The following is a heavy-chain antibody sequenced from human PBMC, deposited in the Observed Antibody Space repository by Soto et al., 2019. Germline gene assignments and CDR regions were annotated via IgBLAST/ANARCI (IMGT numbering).Heavy chain of an antibody. J-gene: IGHJ3*01. CDR2: INPGGGGT. CDR1: GYTFTTYY. D-gene: IGHD4-4*01. Sequence: QVQLVQSGAEVKKPGASVKVSCKASGYTFTTYYIHWVRQAPGQGLEWMGIINPGGGGTYYAQKLXGXVXMXRDTSTSTVYMELSSLRSEDTAVFYCARLLIDYNKDPGAFDVWGQGTMVTVSS. V-gene: IGHV1-46*01. CDR3: ARLLIDYNKDPGAFDV.